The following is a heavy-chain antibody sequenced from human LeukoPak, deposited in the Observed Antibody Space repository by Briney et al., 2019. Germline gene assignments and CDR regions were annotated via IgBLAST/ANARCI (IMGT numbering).Heavy chain of an antibody. J-gene: IGHJ4*02. CDR2: FYASGST. CDR1: GGSISSYY. D-gene: IGHD1-1*01. CDR3: ATGDDSFDN. V-gene: IGHV4-4*07. Sequence: SETLSLTCTVSGGSISSYYWSWIRQPPGKGLEWIGRFYASGSTNYNPSLKSRVTVSVDTSKNQFSLKLTSVTAADTAVYYCATGDDSFDNWGQGTLVSVSS.